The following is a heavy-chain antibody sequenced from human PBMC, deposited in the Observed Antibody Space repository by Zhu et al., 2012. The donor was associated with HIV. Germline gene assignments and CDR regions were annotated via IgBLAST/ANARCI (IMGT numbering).Heavy chain of an antibody. CDR1: GGSISSHY. D-gene: IGHD2-2*02. CDR2: IYFSGST. Sequence: QVQLQESGPGLVKPSETLSLTCTVSGGSISSHYWSGLGYIYFSGSTNYNPSLKSRLTISVDTSKNQFSLKLTSVTAADTAVYYCARLLVPAAISSVSFDYWGQGTLVTVSS. V-gene: IGHV4-59*11. J-gene: IGHJ4*02. CDR3: ARLLVPAAISSVSFDY.